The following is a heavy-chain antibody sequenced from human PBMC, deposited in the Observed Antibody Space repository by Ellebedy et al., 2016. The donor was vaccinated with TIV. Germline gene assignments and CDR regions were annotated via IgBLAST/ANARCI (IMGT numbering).Heavy chain of an antibody. J-gene: IGHJ5*02. D-gene: IGHD3-22*01. V-gene: IGHV4-59*01. CDR3: ARGLDSSGYFGNWFDP. Sequence: MPSETLSLTCTVSGGPISSYYWRWIRQPPGKGLEWIGYIYYSGSTNYNPSLKSRVTISVDTSKNQFSLKLSSVTAADTAVYYCARGLDSSGYFGNWFDPWGQGTLVTVSS. CDR1: GGPISSYY. CDR2: IYYSGST.